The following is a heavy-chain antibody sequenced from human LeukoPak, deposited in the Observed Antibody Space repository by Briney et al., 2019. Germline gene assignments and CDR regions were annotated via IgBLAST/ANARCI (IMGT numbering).Heavy chain of an antibody. V-gene: IGHV3-23*01. J-gene: IGHJ5*02. CDR3: VEDLMRDIWFGES. D-gene: IGHD3-10*01. Sequence: GGSLRLSCAASGFTFSSYAMSWVRQAPGKGLEWVAGFSATGGNTHYAGSVKGRFTISRDNSNNILYLQMNNPRAEDTAVYYCVEDLMRDIWFGESWGQGTLVTVSS. CDR2: FSATGGNT. CDR1: GFTFSSYA.